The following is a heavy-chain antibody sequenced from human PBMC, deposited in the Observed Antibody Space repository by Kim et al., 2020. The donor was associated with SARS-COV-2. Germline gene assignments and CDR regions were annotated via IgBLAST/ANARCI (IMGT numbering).Heavy chain of an antibody. CDR2: ISGSSDAI. J-gene: IGHJ1*01. D-gene: IGHD2-8*02. Sequence: GGSLRLSCVGSGFIFGSYSMNWVRQAPGKGLEWVAYISGSSDAIYYVDSVKGRFTISRVNAKNSLYLQMNSLRAEDTAVYYCARFIGDCTDGSWYLEY. CDR3: ARFIGDCTDGSWYLEY. CDR1: GFIFGSYS. V-gene: IGHV3-48*01.